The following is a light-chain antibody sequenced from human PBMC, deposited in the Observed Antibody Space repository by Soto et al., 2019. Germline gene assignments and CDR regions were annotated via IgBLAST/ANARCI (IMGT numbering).Light chain of an antibody. Sequence: DIQMTQSPSTLSASVGDRVTITCRASQSISSWLAWYQQKPGKAPKLLIYKASSFESGVPSRFSGSGSGTEFTLTISSLQPDDFATYYCQQYNSYRWTFGQGTKVEIK. CDR1: QSISSW. CDR2: KAS. CDR3: QQYNSYRWT. J-gene: IGKJ1*01. V-gene: IGKV1-5*03.